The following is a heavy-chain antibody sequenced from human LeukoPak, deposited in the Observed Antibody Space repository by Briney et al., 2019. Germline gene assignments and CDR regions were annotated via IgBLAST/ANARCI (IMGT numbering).Heavy chain of an antibody. CDR1: GYTFTSYD. Sequence: ASVKVSCKASGYTFTSYDINWVRQAPGQGLEWMGWISAYNGNTNYAQKFQGRVTMTADTSTSTAYMELRRLRSDDTAVYYCARGPREVGARGMYYFDYWGQGTLVTVSS. CDR2: ISAYNGNT. V-gene: IGHV1-18*01. D-gene: IGHD1-26*01. J-gene: IGHJ4*02. CDR3: ARGPREVGARGMYYFDY.